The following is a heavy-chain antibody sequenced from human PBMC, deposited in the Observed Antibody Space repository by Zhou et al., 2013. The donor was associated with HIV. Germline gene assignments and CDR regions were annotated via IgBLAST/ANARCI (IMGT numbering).Heavy chain of an antibody. Sequence: QVQLQESGPGLVKPSETLSLTCAVSGYSISSGYYWGWIRQPPGKGPEWIATIYHSGNTYYNPSLKSRVTISVDTSKNQFSLRLSSVTAADAAVYYCARAPSWWWMPRWGNWFDPVGPGNPWSPSPQ. CDR3: ARAPSWWWMPRWGNWFDP. CDR1: GYSISSGYY. J-gene: IGHJ5*02. CDR2: IYHSGNT. D-gene: IGHD2-8*02. V-gene: IGHV4-38-2*01.